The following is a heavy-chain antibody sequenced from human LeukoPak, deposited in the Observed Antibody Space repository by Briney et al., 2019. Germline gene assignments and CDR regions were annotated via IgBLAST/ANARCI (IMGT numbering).Heavy chain of an antibody. D-gene: IGHD3-10*01. CDR3: AKDLRPLYYFDY. CDR1: GFTFSSYA. CDR2: ISGSGGST. J-gene: IGHJ4*02. Sequence: GSLRLSCAASGFTFSSYAMSWVRQAPGKGLEWVSAISGSGGSTYYADSVKGRFTISRDNSKNTLYLQMNSLRAEDTAVYYCAKDLRPLYYFDYWGQGTLVTVSS. V-gene: IGHV3-23*01.